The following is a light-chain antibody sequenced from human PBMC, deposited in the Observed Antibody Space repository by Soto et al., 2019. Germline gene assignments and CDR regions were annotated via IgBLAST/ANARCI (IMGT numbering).Light chain of an antibody. CDR2: GAS. CDR1: QSVSSN. Sequence: IEVTQAPPTLSVFTEERATLSCRASQSVSSNLAWYQQKPGQAPRLLIYGASSRATGIPDRFSGSVSWTEFTLTISRLELADFAVYYCQQYGSSRTFGQRTKVDIK. J-gene: IGKJ1*01. V-gene: IGKV3-20*01. CDR3: QQYGSSRT.